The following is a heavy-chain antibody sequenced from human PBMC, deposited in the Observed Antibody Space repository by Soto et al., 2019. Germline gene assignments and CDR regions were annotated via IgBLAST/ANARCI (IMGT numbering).Heavy chain of an antibody. D-gene: IGHD3-22*01. CDR2: VIPIFGTA. J-gene: IGHJ6*01. CDR3: ARGVITMIVEGHYYYGMDV. V-gene: IGHV1-69*13. Sequence: SVKVSCKASGGTFSSYAISWVRQAPGQGLEWMGGVIPIFGTANYAQKFQGRVTITADESTSTVYMELSSLRSEDTAVYYCARGVITMIVEGHYYYGMDVWGQGTTVTVSS. CDR1: GGTFSSYA.